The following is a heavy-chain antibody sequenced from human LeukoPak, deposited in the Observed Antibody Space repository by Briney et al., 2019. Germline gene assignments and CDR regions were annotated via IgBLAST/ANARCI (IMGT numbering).Heavy chain of an antibody. Sequence: ASVNVSCKASVYTFTIYGISRVRQAPGQGLEWMGWISAYNGNTNYAQKLQGRVTMTTDTSTSTAYMELRSLRSDDTAVYYCARAVYCSGGSCYSDFDYWGQGTLVTVSS. V-gene: IGHV1-18*04. J-gene: IGHJ4*02. CDR2: ISAYNGNT. CDR1: VYTFTIYG. D-gene: IGHD2-15*01. CDR3: ARAVYCSGGSCYSDFDY.